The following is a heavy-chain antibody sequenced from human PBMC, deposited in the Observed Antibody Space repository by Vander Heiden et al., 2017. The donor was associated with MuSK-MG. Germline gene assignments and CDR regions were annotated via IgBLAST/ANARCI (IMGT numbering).Heavy chain of an antibody. J-gene: IGHJ4*02. Sequence: ELQQSGPGLVKPSQTLALTCAISGDSVSSNSAAWNWIRQSPSRGLEWLGRTYHRSKWFYDYAISVRSRITFNTDTSTNQFSLQLNSVTPEDTAIYYCARVGPAGFFFDHWGQGILVTVSS. D-gene: IGHD2-2*01. V-gene: IGHV6-1*01. CDR3: ARVGPAGFFFDH. CDR1: GDSVSSNSAA. CDR2: TYHRSKWFY.